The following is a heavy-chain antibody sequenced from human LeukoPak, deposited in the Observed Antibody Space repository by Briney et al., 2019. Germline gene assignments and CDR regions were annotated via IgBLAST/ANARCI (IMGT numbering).Heavy chain of an antibody. CDR1: GFTFSSYA. V-gene: IGHV3-30*04. CDR2: ISYDGSNK. J-gene: IGHJ4*02. CDR3: ARDSPPDY. Sequence: QSGGSLRLSCAASGFTFSSYAMHWVRQAPGKGLEWVAVISYDGSNKYYADSVKGRFTISRDNAKNSLYLQMNSLRAEDTAVYYCARDSPPDYWGQGTLVTVSS.